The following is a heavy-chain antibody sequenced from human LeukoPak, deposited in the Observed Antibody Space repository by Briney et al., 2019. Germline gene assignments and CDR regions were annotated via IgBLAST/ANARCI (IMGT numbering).Heavy chain of an antibody. D-gene: IGHD6-13*01. V-gene: IGHV3-64*01. CDR3: ARQGIAAAGKPLDY. CDR2: ISSNGGST. J-gene: IGHJ4*02. Sequence: GGSLRLSCAASGFTFSSYAMHWVRQAPGKGLEYVSAISSNGGSTYYANSVKGRFTISRDNSKNTLYLQMGSLRAEDMAVYYCARQGIAAAGKPLDYWGQGTLVTASS. CDR1: GFTFSSYA.